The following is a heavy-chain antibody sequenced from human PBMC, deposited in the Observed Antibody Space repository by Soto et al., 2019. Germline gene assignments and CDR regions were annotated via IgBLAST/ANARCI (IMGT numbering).Heavy chain of an antibody. Sequence: QVQLVQSGAEVKKPGASVKVSCKASGYTFTSYDINSVRQATGQGLEWMGWMNPNSGNTGYAQKFQGRITMTRNTSISTAYMELSSLRSEETAVYYCERVSYQGGYDVNYWGQGTLVIVSS. J-gene: IGHJ4*02. V-gene: IGHV1-8*01. CDR3: ERVSYQGGYDVNY. CDR1: GYTFTSYD. CDR2: MNPNSGNT. D-gene: IGHD5-12*01.